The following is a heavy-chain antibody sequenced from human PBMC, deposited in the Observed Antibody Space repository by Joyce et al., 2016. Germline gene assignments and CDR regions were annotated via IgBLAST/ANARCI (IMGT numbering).Heavy chain of an antibody. J-gene: IGHJ6*02. CDR2: IIPFFGAA. Sequence: QVLLVQSGAAVKRPGSSLRVSCKSSGGDFSNYTVNWVRQAPGQRLEWMGGIIPFFGAAEYAEDFQGRVTLTADQSTRTAYLELSSLTSADTAVYYCPRGRTSSDHYFFYTLDVWGPGTTVIVSS. CDR1: GGDFSNYT. D-gene: IGHD2-2*01. CDR3: PRGRTSSDHYFFYTLDV. V-gene: IGHV1-69*12.